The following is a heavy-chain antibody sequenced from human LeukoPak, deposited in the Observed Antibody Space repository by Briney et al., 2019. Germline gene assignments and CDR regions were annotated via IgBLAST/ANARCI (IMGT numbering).Heavy chain of an antibody. CDR1: GYTFTSYY. V-gene: IGHV1-46*01. CDR3: AREPLVSTMIVVVITTEGGFDY. Sequence: ASVKVSCKASGYTFTSYYMHWVRQAPGQGLEWMGIINPSGGSTSYAQKFQGRVTMTRDTSTSTVYMELSSLRSEDTAVYYCAREPLVSTMIVVVITTEGGFDYWGQGTLVTVSS. CDR2: INPSGGST. J-gene: IGHJ4*02. D-gene: IGHD3-22*01.